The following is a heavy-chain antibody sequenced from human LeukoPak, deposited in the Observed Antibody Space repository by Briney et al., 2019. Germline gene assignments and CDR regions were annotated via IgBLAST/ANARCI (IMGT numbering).Heavy chain of an antibody. CDR2: IRPNSGGT. CDR1: GYTFGACY. Sequence: ASVKVSCKASGYTFGACYMYWVRQAPGQGLELMGLIRPNSGGTNYTQKFQGRVTMTRDTSINTAYMELSRLTSDDTAVYFCATWGLHFDIWGQGTMVIVAS. CDR3: ATWGLHFDI. D-gene: IGHD3-16*01. J-gene: IGHJ3*02. V-gene: IGHV1-2*02.